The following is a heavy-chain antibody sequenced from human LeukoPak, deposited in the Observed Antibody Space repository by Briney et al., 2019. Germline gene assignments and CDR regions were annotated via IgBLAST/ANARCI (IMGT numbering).Heavy chain of an antibody. V-gene: IGHV1-69*06. D-gene: IGHD6-19*01. Sequence: SVKVSCKASGGTFSSYAISWVRQAPGQGLEWMGGIIPIFGTANYAQKFQGRVTITADKSTSTAYMELSSLRSEDTAVYYCARELSLIAVAGTGILDYRGQGTLVTVSS. CDR2: IIPIFGTA. CDR3: ARELSLIAVAGTGILDY. J-gene: IGHJ4*02. CDR1: GGTFSSYA.